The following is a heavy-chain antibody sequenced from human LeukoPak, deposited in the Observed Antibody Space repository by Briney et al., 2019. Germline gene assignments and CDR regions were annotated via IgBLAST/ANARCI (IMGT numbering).Heavy chain of an antibody. CDR1: GGSISSGSYY. J-gene: IGHJ6*03. CDR2: IYTSGST. D-gene: IGHD2-2*01. V-gene: IGHV4-61*02. Sequence: PSETLSLTCTVSGGSISSGSYYWSWIRQPAGKGLEWIGRIYTSGSTNYNPSLKSRVTISVDTSKNQFSLKLSSVTAADTAVYYCAREKIKYCSSTSCYRDYYYYYMDVWGKGTTVTIS. CDR3: AREKIKYCSSTSCYRDYYYYYMDV.